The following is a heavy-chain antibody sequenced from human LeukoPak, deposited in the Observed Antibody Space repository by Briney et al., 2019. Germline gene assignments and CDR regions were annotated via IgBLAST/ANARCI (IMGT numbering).Heavy chain of an antibody. V-gene: IGHV1-3*01. Sequence: ASVKVSCEASGYTFTSYAMHWVRQAPGQRLEWMGWINAGNGNTKYSQKFQGRVTITRDTSASTAYMGLRSLRSDDTAVYYCARDVGYYYDSSGIDYWGQGTLVTVSS. D-gene: IGHD3-22*01. J-gene: IGHJ4*02. CDR1: GYTFTSYA. CDR2: INAGNGNT. CDR3: ARDVGYYYDSSGIDY.